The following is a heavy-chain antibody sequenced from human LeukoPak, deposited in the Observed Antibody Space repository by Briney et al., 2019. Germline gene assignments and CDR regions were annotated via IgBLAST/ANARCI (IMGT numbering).Heavy chain of an antibody. J-gene: IGHJ4*02. CDR2: IYHSGST. CDR3: ARTYYYGSGPYFDY. V-gene: IGHV4-30-2*01. Sequence: PSQTLSLTCAVSGGSISSGGYSWSWIRQPPGKGLEWIGYIYHSGSTYYNPSLKSRVTISVDRSKNQSSLKLSSVTAADTAVYYCARTYYYGSGPYFDYWGQGTLVTVSS. CDR1: GGSISSGGYS. D-gene: IGHD3-10*01.